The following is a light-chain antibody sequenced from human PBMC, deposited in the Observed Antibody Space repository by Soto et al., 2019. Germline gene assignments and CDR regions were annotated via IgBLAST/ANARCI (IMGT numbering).Light chain of an antibody. CDR3: SSYTSSSTSVV. Sequence: QSALTQPASVSGSPGQSITISCTGTSSDVGGYNYVSWYQQHPGKAPKLMIYEVSNRPSGVSNRFSGSKSGNTASLTISGRQAEEEADYNCSSYTSSSTSVVFGGGTKLTVL. CDR2: EVS. V-gene: IGLV2-14*01. CDR1: SSDVGGYNY. J-gene: IGLJ2*01.